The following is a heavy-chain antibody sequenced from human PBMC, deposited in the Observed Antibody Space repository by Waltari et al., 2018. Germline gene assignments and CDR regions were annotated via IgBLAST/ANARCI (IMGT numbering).Heavy chain of an antibody. V-gene: IGHV4-34*01. CDR3: AREDSSGYPHDAFDI. D-gene: IGHD3-22*01. CDR1: GGSFSGYY. Sequence: QVQLQQWGAGLLKPSETLSLTCAVYGGSFSGYYWSWIRQPPGKGLEWIGEINHSGSTNYNPSLKSRVTISVDTSKNQFSLKLSSVTAADTAVYYGAREDSSGYPHDAFDIWGQGTMVTVSS. CDR2: INHSGST. J-gene: IGHJ3*02.